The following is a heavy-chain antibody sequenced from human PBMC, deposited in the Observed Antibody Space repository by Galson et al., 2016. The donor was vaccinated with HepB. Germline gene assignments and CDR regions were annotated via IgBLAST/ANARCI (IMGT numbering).Heavy chain of an antibody. J-gene: IGHJ5*02. CDR3: ARDLGALGP. CDR1: GFTVSSNY. V-gene: IGHV3-66*01. CDR2: INSGGGT. D-gene: IGHD3-16*01. Sequence: SLRLSCAASGFTVSSNYMSWVRQAPGKGLEWVSVINSGGGTYYADSMKGRFTISRDSSKNTLYLQMNSLRAEDTAVYYCARDLGALGPWGQGTLVTVSS.